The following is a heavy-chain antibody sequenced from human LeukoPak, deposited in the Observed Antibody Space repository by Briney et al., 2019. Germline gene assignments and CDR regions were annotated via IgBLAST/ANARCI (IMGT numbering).Heavy chain of an antibody. CDR3: ARTNYWHWFDP. CDR1: GYTFTGYY. J-gene: IGHJ5*02. Sequence: ASVKVSCKASGYTFTGYYMHWVRQAPGQGLEWMGWINPNSGGTNYAQKFQGWVTMTRDTSISTAYMELRSLRSDDTAVYYCARTNYWHWFDPWGQGTLVTVSS. D-gene: IGHD5-24*01. V-gene: IGHV1-2*04. CDR2: INPNSGGT.